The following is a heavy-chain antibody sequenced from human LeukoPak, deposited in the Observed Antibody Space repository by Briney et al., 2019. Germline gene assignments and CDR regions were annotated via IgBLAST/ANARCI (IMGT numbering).Heavy chain of an antibody. V-gene: IGHV3-20*04. CDR1: GFTFDDYG. CDR2: INWNGGST. CDR3: ARRHTTNWYSWFDP. D-gene: IGHD1-1*01. J-gene: IGHJ5*02. Sequence: GGSLRLSCAASGFTFDDYGMSWVRQAPGKGLEWVSDINWNGGSTDYADSVKGRFTISRDNAKNSLYLHMSSLRDEDTAFYYCARRHTTNWYSWFDPWGQGTLVIVSS.